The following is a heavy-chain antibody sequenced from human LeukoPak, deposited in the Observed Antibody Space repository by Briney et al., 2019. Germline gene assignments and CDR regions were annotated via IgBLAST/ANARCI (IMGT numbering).Heavy chain of an antibody. V-gene: IGHV1-24*01. D-gene: IGHD3-22*01. J-gene: IGHJ3*02. CDR2: VDPEDYET. CDR1: GHTLTEIF. Sequence: ASVKVSCKVSGHTLTEIFLHWVRQAPGKGFEWMGGVDPEDYETINAQKFQGRVTMTEDTSTDTAYMELSSLRSEDTAVYYCATHFDSSGPDAFDIWGQGTMVTVSS. CDR3: ATHFDSSGPDAFDI.